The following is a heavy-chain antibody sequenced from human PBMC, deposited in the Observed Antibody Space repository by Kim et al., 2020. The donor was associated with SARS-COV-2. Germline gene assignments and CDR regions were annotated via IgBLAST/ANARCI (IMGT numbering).Heavy chain of an antibody. CDR1: GGSLSSSSYY. CDR3: ARHQRDSSGLYVAVYY. Sequence: SETLSLTCTVSGGSLSSSSYYWGWIRQPPGKGLEWIGTAYYIGNTYYNPSPKSRVTISVYTSKNQFSLKLGSVTAADTSVDYCARHQRDSSGLYVAVYY. J-gene: IGHJ6*01. D-gene: IGHD6-19*01. CDR2: AYYIGNT. V-gene: IGHV4-39*01.